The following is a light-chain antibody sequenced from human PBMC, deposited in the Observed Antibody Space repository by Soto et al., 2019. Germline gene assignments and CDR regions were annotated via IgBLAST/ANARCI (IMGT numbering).Light chain of an antibody. CDR2: DVS. V-gene: IGLV2-11*01. J-gene: IGLJ1*01. CDR1: SSDVGGYNY. Sequence: QSLLAHPRSLSGSPGQSVTISCTGTSSDVGGYNYVSWYQQHPGKAPKLMIYDVSKRPSGVPDRFSGSKSGNTASLTISGLQAEDEADYYCCSYAGSYTLFGTGTKVTVL. CDR3: CSYAGSYTL.